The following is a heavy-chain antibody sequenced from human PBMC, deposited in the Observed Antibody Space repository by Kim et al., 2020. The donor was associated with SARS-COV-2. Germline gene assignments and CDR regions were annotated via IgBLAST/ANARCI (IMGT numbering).Heavy chain of an antibody. V-gene: IGHV4-4*02. Sequence: SETLSLTCAVSGGSISSSNWWSWVRQPPGKGLEWIGEIYHSGSTNYNPSLKSRVTISVDKSKNQFSLKLSSVTAADTAVYYCARAGRGYSGYDLSFDYWGQGTLVTVSS. J-gene: IGHJ4*02. D-gene: IGHD5-12*01. CDR1: GGSISSSNW. CDR2: IYHSGST. CDR3: ARAGRGYSGYDLSFDY.